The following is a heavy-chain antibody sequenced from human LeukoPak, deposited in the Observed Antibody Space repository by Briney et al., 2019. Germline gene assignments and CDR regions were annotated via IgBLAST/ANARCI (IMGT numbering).Heavy chain of an antibody. CDR2: IYYSGST. CDR1: GGSISSSSDY. V-gene: IGHV4-39*01. D-gene: IGHD3-3*01. J-gene: IGHJ5*02. CDR3: ARYERITIFGVVISSNWFDP. Sequence: SETLSLTCTVSGGSISSSSDYWGWIRQPPGKGLEWIGSIYYSGSTYYNPSLKSRVTISVDTSKNQFSLKLSSVTAADTAVYYCARYERITIFGVVISSNWFDPWGQGTLVTVSS.